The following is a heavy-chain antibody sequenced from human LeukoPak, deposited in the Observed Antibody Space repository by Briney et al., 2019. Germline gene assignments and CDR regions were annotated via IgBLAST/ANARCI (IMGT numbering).Heavy chain of an antibody. J-gene: IGHJ4*02. CDR3: TRSLTTGLREGYYFDY. CDR2: VRSKAYGGTT. D-gene: IGHD4-17*01. V-gene: IGHV3-49*04. Sequence: QPGRSLRPSCTASGFTFGDYAMSWVRQAPGKGLEWVGFVRSKAYGGTTEYAASVKGRFTISRDDSKSIAYLQMNSLKTEDTAVYYCTRSLTTGLREGYYFDYWGQGTLVTVSS. CDR1: GFTFGDYA.